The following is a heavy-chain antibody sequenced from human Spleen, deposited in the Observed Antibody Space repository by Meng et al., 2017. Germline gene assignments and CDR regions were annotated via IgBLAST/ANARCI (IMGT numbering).Heavy chain of an antibody. CDR1: GYSFTNYW. Sequence: GESLKISCKGSGYSFTNYWIGWVRQMPGKGLEWMGIIYPGDSDTTYNPSFQGQVTISADKSISTAYLQWSSLKASDTAMYYCARHFRTVNRYYYYYYGMDVWGQGTTVTVSS. D-gene: IGHD4-11*01. CDR2: IYPGDSDT. CDR3: ARHFRTVNRYYYYYYGMDV. V-gene: IGHV5-51*01. J-gene: IGHJ6*02.